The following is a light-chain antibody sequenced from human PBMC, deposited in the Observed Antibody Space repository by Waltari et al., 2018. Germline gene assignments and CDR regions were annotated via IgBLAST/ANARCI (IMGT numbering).Light chain of an antibody. Sequence: QSALTQPASVSGSPGQSITISCTGTSNDVGSYNLVSWYQQHPGKAPKRMIYGVSKRPSGVSNRFSGSKSGNTASLTISGLQAEDEADYYCCSYAGSRTDVVFGGGTKLTV. CDR3: CSYAGSRTDVV. CDR1: SNDVGSYNL. J-gene: IGLJ2*01. V-gene: IGLV2-23*02. CDR2: GVS.